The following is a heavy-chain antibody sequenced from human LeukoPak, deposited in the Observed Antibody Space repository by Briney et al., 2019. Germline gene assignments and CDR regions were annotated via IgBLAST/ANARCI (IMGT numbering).Heavy chain of an antibody. Sequence: PSETLSLTCAVYGGSFSGYYWSWIRQPPGKGLEWIGEINHSGSTNYNPSLKSRVTISVDTSKNQFSLKLSSVTAADTAVYYCARGGDHYDYVWGSYRFDYWGQGTLVTVSS. D-gene: IGHD3-16*02. V-gene: IGHV4-34*01. J-gene: IGHJ4*02. CDR1: GGSFSGYY. CDR2: INHSGST. CDR3: ARGGDHYDYVWGSYRFDY.